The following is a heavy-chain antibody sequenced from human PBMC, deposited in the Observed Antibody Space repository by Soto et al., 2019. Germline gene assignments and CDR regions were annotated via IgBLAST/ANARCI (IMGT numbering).Heavy chain of an antibody. J-gene: IGHJ6*02. D-gene: IGHD2-2*01. CDR3: AHAYCGITSGHPYDYYCMDV. CDR2: IYWDDDK. Sequence: QITLKESGPTLVKPTQTLTLTCTFSGFSLSTSGVGVGWIRQPPGKALEWLALIYWDDDKRYSPSLTSRLTIIMINDISHGALTITNSYPVDTGTYSCAHAYCGITSGHPYDYYCMDVWGQGTTVTVSS. V-gene: IGHV2-5*02. CDR1: GFSLSTSGVG.